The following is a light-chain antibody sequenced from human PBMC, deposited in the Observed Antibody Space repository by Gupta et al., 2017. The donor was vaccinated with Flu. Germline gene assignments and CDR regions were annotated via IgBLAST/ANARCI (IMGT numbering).Light chain of an antibody. CDR2: SSD. J-gene: IGLJ3*02. CDR1: TSNIGTNS. V-gene: IGLV1-44*01. Sequence: QSVSSQPPSASGTPGQRVTISCSGTTSNIGTNSVNWYQQVPGAAPKLIVYSSDQRPSGVPGRFSGSKSGTSASLAISGLQPEDEADYYCAVCDDGLDGVLFGGGTNVAVL. CDR3: AVCDDGLDGVL.